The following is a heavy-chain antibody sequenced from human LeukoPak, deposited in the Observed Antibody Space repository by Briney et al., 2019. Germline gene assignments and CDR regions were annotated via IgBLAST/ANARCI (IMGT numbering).Heavy chain of an antibody. D-gene: IGHD4-23*01. CDR1: GFAFDEHG. CDR3: ARSGGRYYYYMDV. CDR2: INWSGGST. J-gene: IGHJ6*03. V-gene: IGHV3-20*04. Sequence: GGSLRLSCTASGFAFDEHGMSWVRQVPGKGLEWVSGINWSGGSTGYADPLRGRFTISRDNAKNSLYLQMDSLRAEDTALYYCARSGGRYYYYMDVWGKGTTVTVSS.